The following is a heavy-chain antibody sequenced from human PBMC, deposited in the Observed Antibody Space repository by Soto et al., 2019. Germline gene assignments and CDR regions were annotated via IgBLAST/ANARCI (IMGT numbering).Heavy chain of an antibody. Sequence: QVQLVESGGGVVQPGRSLRLSCAASGFTFSSYGIHWVRQAPGKGLEWVAGISFHGNNIYYADSVKGRFTISRDNSENTLYLQMNSRRVEDTAVYYCAKDRVVGATKSYSYDGMDVWGQGTTVTVSS. CDR2: ISFHGNNI. J-gene: IGHJ6*02. V-gene: IGHV3-30*18. CDR1: GFTFSSYG. CDR3: AKDRVVGATKSYSYDGMDV. D-gene: IGHD1-26*01.